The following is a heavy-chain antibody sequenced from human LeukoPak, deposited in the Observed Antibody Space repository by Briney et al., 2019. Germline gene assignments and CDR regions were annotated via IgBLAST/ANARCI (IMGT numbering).Heavy chain of an antibody. Sequence: SETLSLTCTVSGGSISSYYWSWIRPPAGKGLEWIGRIYTSGSTKYNPSLKSRVTMSVDTSKNQFSLKLSSVTAADTAVYYCAREGPDSSGYYYYYYYYGMDVWGQGTTVTVSS. V-gene: IGHV4-4*07. CDR3: AREGPDSSGYYYYYYYYGMDV. CDR2: IYTSGST. CDR1: GGSISSYY. D-gene: IGHD3-22*01. J-gene: IGHJ6*02.